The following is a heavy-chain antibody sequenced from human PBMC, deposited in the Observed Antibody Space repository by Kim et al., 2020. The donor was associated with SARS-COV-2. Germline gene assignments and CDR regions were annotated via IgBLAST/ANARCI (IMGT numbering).Heavy chain of an antibody. Sequence: SETLSLTCAVYGGSFSGYYWSWIRQLPGKGLEWIGEINHSGRTNYNPSVKSRVTISVDTSKNQFSLKLTSVTAADTAVYYCARRLSNTSGWGSHYCDLWG. CDR1: GGSFSGYY. CDR2: INHSGRT. J-gene: IGHJ2*01. CDR3: ARRLSNTSGWGSHYCDL. V-gene: IGHV4-34*01. D-gene: IGHD3-10*01.